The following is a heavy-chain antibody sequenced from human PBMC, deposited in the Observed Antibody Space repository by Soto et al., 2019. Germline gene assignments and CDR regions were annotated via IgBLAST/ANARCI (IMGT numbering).Heavy chain of an antibody. V-gene: IGHV5-51*01. J-gene: IGHJ4*02. CDR3: ARSASHCSRTSCHFNY. CDR1: GYSLSNYW. CDR2: ISPADSDT. D-gene: IGHD2-2*01. Sequence: PGESRKKYWKVSGYSLSNYWIAWVRQMPGKGLEWMGLISPADSDTRYSPSFQGQVTISVDKSVSTAYLHWSSLKASDTAMYYCARSASHCSRTSCHFNYWGQGTPVTVSS.